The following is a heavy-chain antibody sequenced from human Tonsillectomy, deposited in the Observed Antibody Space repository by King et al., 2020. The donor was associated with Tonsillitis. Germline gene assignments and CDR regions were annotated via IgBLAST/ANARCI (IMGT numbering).Heavy chain of an antibody. CDR2: IYYSGST. J-gene: IGHJ5*02. CDR1: GASISSYY. CDR3: ARRTVRGGSQRKNNWFDP. D-gene: IGHD3-10*02. V-gene: IGHV4-59*08. Sequence: QLQLQESGPGLVKPSETLSLTCTVSGASISSYYWSWIRQPPGKGLEWIGYIYYSGSTNYNPSLKSRVTISVDTSKNQFSLKLSSVTATDTAVYYCARRTVRGGSQRKNNWFDPWGQGTLVTVSS.